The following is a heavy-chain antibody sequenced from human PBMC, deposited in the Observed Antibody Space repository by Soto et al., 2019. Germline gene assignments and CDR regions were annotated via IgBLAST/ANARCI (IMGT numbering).Heavy chain of an antibody. CDR2: TYYRSKWYN. D-gene: IGHD1-26*01. CDR3: ATEMGATQGPFDN. CDR1: GDSVSSDSVA. V-gene: IGHV6-1*01. Sequence: PSQTLSLTCAISGDSVSSDSVAWYWIRQSPSRGLEWLGRTYYRSKWYNDYAVSVKSRITINSDTSKNTVYLQMNSLRVEDTAVYYCATEMGATQGPFDNWGQGTLVTVSS. J-gene: IGHJ4*02.